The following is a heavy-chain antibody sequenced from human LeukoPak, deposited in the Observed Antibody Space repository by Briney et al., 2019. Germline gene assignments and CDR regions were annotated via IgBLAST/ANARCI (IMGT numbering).Heavy chain of an antibody. V-gene: IGHV3-48*03. CDR3: ARDLMGWDLHYFDY. J-gene: IGHJ4*02. CDR1: GFTFSSYE. D-gene: IGHD1-26*01. CDR2: ISSSGSTI. Sequence: GGSLRLSCAASGFTFSSYEMNWVRQAPGKGLEWVSYISSSGSTIYYADSVKGRFTISRDNAKNSLYLQMNSLRAEDTAVYYCARDLMGWDLHYFDYWGQGTLVTVSP.